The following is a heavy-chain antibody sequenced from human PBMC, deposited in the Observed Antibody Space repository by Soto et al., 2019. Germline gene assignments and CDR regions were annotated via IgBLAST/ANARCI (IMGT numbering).Heavy chain of an antibody. CDR2: INAGNGNT. Sequence: ASVKVSCKAYGYTFTRYAMHWARQAPGQRLEWMGWINAGNGNTKYSQKFQGRVTITRDTSASTAYMELSSLRSEDTAVYYCARDGVVVAATLGTPHFDYWGQGTLVTVSS. J-gene: IGHJ4*02. V-gene: IGHV1-3*01. CDR3: ARDGVVVAATLGTPHFDY. CDR1: GYTFTRYA. D-gene: IGHD2-15*01.